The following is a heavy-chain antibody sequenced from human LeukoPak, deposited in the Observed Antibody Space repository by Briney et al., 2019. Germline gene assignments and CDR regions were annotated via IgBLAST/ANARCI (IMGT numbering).Heavy chain of an antibody. V-gene: IGHV4-59*12. CDR3: ARGRIAVAGTTRYYYGMDV. D-gene: IGHD6-19*01. CDR2: IYYTGST. J-gene: IGHJ6*02. CDR1: GGSISTYY. Sequence: SETLSLTCTASGGSISTYYWTWIRQPPGKGLEWIGYIYYTGSTNYNPSLKSRVTISVDTSKNQFSLKLSSVTAADTAVYYCARGRIAVAGTTRYYYGMDVWGQGTTVTVSS.